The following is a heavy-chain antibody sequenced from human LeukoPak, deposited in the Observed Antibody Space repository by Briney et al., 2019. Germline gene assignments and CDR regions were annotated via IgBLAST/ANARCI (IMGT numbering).Heavy chain of an antibody. CDR1: GFTFSSYA. D-gene: IGHD4/OR15-4a*01. CDR3: AREAGLSTRRRLDY. J-gene: IGHJ4*02. Sequence: PGRSLRLSCAASGFTFSSYAIHWVRQAPGKGLEWVAVISYDGSNKYYADSVKGRFTISRDNSKNMLYLQMNSLRTEDTALYYCAREAGLSTRRRLDYWGQGTLVTVSS. V-gene: IGHV3-30-3*01. CDR2: ISYDGSNK.